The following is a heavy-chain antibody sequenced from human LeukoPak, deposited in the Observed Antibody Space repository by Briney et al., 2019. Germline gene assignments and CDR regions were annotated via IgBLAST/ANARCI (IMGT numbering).Heavy chain of an antibody. D-gene: IGHD6-19*01. CDR3: ARGEYGSAWPNIDY. J-gene: IGHJ4*02. Sequence: GGSLRLSCAASGFTFSSYWMHWVRQAPGKGLVWVSRINTDGSSTTYADSVKGRFTFSRDNAKNTLILQMNSLRTEDTAVYYCARGEYGSAWPNIDYWGQGALVTVSS. V-gene: IGHV3-74*01. CDR1: GFTFSSYW. CDR2: INTDGSST.